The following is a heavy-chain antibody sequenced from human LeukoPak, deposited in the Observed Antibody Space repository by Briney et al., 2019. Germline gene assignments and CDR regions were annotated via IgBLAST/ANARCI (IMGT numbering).Heavy chain of an antibody. CDR2: IRYVGGKK. V-gene: IGHV3-30*02. Sequence: GGSLRLSCAPAGLTFIIDAMRWVREAPGKRLEWLLFIRYVGGKKNSTDSVKGRFTISKDNSKNTLYLQMTSLKTEDTAVYYCAKEFYTRGWPEGFDIWGQGTMVTVSS. CDR3: AKEFYTRGWPEGFDI. J-gene: IGHJ3*02. CDR1: GLTFIIDA. D-gene: IGHD3-16*01.